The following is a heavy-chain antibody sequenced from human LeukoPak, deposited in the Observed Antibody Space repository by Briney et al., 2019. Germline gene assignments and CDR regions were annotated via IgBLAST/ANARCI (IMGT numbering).Heavy chain of an antibody. CDR3: AREGSDIVVVVAASNENWFDP. J-gene: IGHJ5*02. V-gene: IGHV3-21*01. Sequence: PGGSLRLSCVASGFTFSSYSLNWVRQAPGKGLEWVSSISSSSSYIYYADSVKGRFTISRDNAKNSLYLQMNSLRAEDTAVYYCAREGSDIVVVVAASNENWFDPWGQGTLVTVSS. CDR2: ISSSSSYI. CDR1: GFTFSSYS. D-gene: IGHD2-15*01.